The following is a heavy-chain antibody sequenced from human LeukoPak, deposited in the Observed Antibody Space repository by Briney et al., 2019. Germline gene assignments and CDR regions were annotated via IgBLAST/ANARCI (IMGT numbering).Heavy chain of an antibody. Sequence: GGSLRLSCAVSGFTFSSYGMHWVRKAPGKGLEWVAVLWFDGSNTYYADSVKGRFTISRDNSKNTLYLQMNSLRAEDTAVYYCAKDPYYYDSSDYLRDVRGYFDLWGRGTLVIISS. D-gene: IGHD3-22*01. V-gene: IGHV3-33*06. J-gene: IGHJ2*01. CDR3: AKDPYYYDSSDYLRDVRGYFDL. CDR2: LWFDGSNT. CDR1: GFTFSSYG.